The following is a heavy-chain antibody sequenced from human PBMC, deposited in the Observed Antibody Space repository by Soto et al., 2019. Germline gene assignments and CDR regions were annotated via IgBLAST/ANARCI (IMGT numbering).Heavy chain of an antibody. CDR2: MYYSGST. Sequence: PSETLSLTCTVSGGSISSYYWSWVRQPPGKGLEWIGYMYYSGSTNYNPSLKSRVTMSVDTSKDRFSLKLKSVTAADTALYFCARQRTSVVTQAYFDVWGPGSLVTVSS. D-gene: IGHD2-21*02. CDR3: ARQRTSVVTQAYFDV. J-gene: IGHJ4*02. CDR1: GGSISSYY. V-gene: IGHV4-59*08.